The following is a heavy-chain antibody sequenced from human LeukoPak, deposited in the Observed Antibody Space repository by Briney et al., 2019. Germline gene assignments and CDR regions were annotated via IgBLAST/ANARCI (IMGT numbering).Heavy chain of an antibody. Sequence: GGSLRLSCAASGFTFSSYGMHWVRQAPGKGLEWVAVISYDGSNKYYADSVKGRFTISRDNSKNTLYLQMNSLRAEDTAVYYCAKGGSRWSYYFDYRGQGTLVTVSS. J-gene: IGHJ4*02. CDR3: AKGGSRWSYYFDY. D-gene: IGHD4-23*01. CDR1: GFTFSSYG. CDR2: ISYDGSNK. V-gene: IGHV3-30*18.